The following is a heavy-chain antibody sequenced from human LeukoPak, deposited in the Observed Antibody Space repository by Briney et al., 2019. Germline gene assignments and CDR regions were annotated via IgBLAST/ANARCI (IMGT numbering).Heavy chain of an antibody. CDR2: INHSGST. Sequence: SETLSLTCAVYGWSFSGYYWSWIRQPPGKGLEWIGEINHSGSTNYNPSLKSRVTISVDTSKNQFSLKLSSVTAADTAVYYCARADGDSEYFQHWGQGTLVTVSS. CDR3: ARADGDSEYFQH. J-gene: IGHJ1*01. V-gene: IGHV4-34*01. D-gene: IGHD4-17*01. CDR1: GWSFSGYY.